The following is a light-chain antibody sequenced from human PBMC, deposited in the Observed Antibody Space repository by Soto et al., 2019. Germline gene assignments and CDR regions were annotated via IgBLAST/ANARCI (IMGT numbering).Light chain of an antibody. Sequence: QSALTQPASVSGSPGQSITISCTGSNSDIGAYDYVSWYQQHPGKPPTLLIYEVIFRPSGVPNRFSGSKSGNTATLTISGLLTEDEADYYCGSYASATLIFGGGTKLTVL. J-gene: IGLJ2*01. CDR3: GSYASATLI. CDR2: EVI. V-gene: IGLV2-14*01. CDR1: NSDIGAYDY.